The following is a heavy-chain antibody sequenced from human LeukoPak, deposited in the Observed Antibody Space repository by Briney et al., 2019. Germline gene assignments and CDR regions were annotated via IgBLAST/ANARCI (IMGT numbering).Heavy chain of an antibody. CDR2: IWYDGSNK. D-gene: IGHD3-22*01. CDR3: ASHYDSSGFDY. V-gene: IGHV3-33*01. J-gene: IGHJ4*02. CDR1: GFTFSSYG. Sequence: PGRSLRLSCAASGFTFSSYGMHWVRQAPGKGLEWVAVIWYDGSNKYYADSVKGRFTISGDNSKNTLYLQMNSLRAEDTAVYYCASHYDSSGFDYWGQGTLVTVSS.